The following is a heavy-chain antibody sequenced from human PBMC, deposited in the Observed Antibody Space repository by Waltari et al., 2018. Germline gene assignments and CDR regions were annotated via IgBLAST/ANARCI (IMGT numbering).Heavy chain of an antibody. CDR2: ISGSGGST. CDR3: AKDRKGYCTNGVCPDWYFDL. D-gene: IGHD2-8*01. V-gene: IGHV3-23*01. Sequence: EVQLLESGGGLVQPGGSLRLSCAASGFTFSSYAMSWVRQSPGKGLGWVAAISGSGGSTYYADSVKGRFTISRDNSKNTLYLQMNSLRAEDTAVYYCAKDRKGYCTNGVCPDWYFDLWGRGTLVTVSS. CDR1: GFTFSSYA. J-gene: IGHJ2*01.